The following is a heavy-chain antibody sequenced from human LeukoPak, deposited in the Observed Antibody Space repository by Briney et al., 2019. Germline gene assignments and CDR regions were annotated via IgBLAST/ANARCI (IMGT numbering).Heavy chain of an antibody. CDR1: GFTFSSYS. Sequence: GGSLRLSCAASGFTFSSYSMNWVRQAPGKGLEWVSSISSSSSYIYYADSVKGRFTISRDNAKNSLYLQMNSLRAEDTAVYYCAKVNDYDSSGYYPFQHWGQGTLVTVSS. D-gene: IGHD3-22*01. CDR3: AKVNDYDSSGYYPFQH. J-gene: IGHJ1*01. CDR2: ISSSSSYI. V-gene: IGHV3-21*04.